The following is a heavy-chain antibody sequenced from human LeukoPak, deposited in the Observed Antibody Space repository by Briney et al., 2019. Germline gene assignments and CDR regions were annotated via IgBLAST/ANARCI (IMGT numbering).Heavy chain of an antibody. Sequence: GASVKVSCKASGGTFSSYAISWVRQAPGQGLEWMGGIIPIFGTANYAQKFQGRVTITTDESTSTAYMELRSLRPDDTAVYYCARQRNYYGSGSYSHYFDYWGQGTLVTVSS. D-gene: IGHD3-10*01. CDR1: GGTFSSYA. CDR2: IIPIFGTA. J-gene: IGHJ4*02. V-gene: IGHV1-69*05. CDR3: ARQRNYYGSGSYSHYFDY.